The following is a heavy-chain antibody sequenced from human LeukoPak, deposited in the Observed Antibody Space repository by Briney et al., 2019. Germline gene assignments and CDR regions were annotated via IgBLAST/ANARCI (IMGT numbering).Heavy chain of an antibody. CDR1: GFTFSSYG. V-gene: IGHV3-30*18. D-gene: IGHD3-22*01. CDR2: ISYDGSNK. Sequence: PGRSLRLSCAASGFTFSSYGMHWVRQAPGKGLEWVAVISYDGSNKYYADSVKGRFTISRDNSKNTLYLQMNSLRAEDTAAYYCAKDQKCYYDTSPGGFDYWGQGTLVTVSS. J-gene: IGHJ4*02. CDR3: AKDQKCYYDTSPGGFDY.